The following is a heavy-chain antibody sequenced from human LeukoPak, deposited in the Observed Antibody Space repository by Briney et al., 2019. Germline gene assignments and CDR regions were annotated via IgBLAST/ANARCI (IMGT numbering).Heavy chain of an antibody. D-gene: IGHD2-2*03. Sequence: GGSLRLSCAASGFTFSNYALSWVRQAPGKGLEWVSVISGSGDSTYYADSVKGRFTISRDNFKNALYLQMNRLSAEDTAVCYCVKDGHCTTTTCSSHWFDPWGQGTRVTVSS. J-gene: IGHJ5*02. CDR3: VKDGHCTTTTCSSHWFDP. V-gene: IGHV3-23*01. CDR1: GFTFSNYA. CDR2: ISGSGDST.